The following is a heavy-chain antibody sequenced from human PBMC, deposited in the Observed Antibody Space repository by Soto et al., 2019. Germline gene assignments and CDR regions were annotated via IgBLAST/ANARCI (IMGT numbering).Heavy chain of an antibody. J-gene: IGHJ6*03. V-gene: IGHV3-23*01. CDR1: GLSFSNYA. D-gene: IGHD2-2*01. CDR2: ISGSGGTT. Sequence: GGSLRLSCAASGLSFSNYAMTWVRQAPGKGLEWVSGISGSGGTTFYAGSVKGRFAISRANSRNTLYLQINSLRAEDTALYYCTLRYCSRTTCPPLNSYFYMDVWGKGTTVTVSS. CDR3: TLRYCSRTTCPPLNSYFYMDV.